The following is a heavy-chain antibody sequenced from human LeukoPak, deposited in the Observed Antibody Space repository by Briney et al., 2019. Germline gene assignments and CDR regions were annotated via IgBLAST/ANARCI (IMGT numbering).Heavy chain of an antibody. CDR1: GYTFTSYA. V-gene: IGHV1-3*01. CDR3: AREDPSSWYYMFDY. Sequence: ASVKVSCKASGYTFTSYAMHWVRQAPGQRLEWMGWINAGNGNTKYSQKFQGGVTITRDTSASTAYMELSSLRSEDTAVYYCAREDPSSWYYMFDYWGQGTLVTVSS. D-gene: IGHD6-13*01. CDR2: INAGNGNT. J-gene: IGHJ4*02.